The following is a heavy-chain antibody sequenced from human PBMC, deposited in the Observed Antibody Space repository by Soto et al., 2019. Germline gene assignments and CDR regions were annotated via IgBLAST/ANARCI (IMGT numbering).Heavy chain of an antibody. CDR1: GFPFSRYE. V-gene: IGHV3-23*01. D-gene: IGHD3-16*01. CDR2: ISATGGGT. J-gene: IGHJ4*02. Sequence: GGSLRLSCAASGFPFSRYEIHWVRQVPGRGLEWVALISATGGGTYYADSVKGRFTISRDNSHNTLYLQVHSLTAEDTAVYYCAKDRRAGGNSAFYFDFWGQGAQVTVSS. CDR3: AKDRRAGGNSAFYFDF.